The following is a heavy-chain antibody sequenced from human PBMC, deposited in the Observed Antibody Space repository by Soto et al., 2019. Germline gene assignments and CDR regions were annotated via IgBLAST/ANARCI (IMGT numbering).Heavy chain of an antibody. V-gene: IGHV3-48*03. CDR2: ISKSGSII. D-gene: IGHD3-3*01. J-gene: IGHJ6*02. Sequence: GGSLRLSCAASGLTFSSYEMHWVRQAPGKGLEWVSYISKSGSIIYYTDSVKGRFTISRDNAKNLLYLEMNGLRAEDSAVYFCASAMIRFSYGIDVWGQGTRVTVSS. CDR1: GLTFSSYE. CDR3: ASAMIRFSYGIDV.